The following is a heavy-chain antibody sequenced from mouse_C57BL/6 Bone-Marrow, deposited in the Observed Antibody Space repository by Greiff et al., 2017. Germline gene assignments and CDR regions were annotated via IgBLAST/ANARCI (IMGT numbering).Heavy chain of an antibody. D-gene: IGHD1-1*02. V-gene: IGHV1-22*01. CDR1: GYTFTDYN. CDR3: ARRYYGRRRGAMDY. Sequence: EVKLMESGPELVKPGASVKMSCKASGYTFTDYNMHWVKQSHGKSLEWIGYINPNNGGTSYNQKFKGKATLTVNKSSSTAYMELRSLTSEDSAVXYCARRYYGRRRGAMDYWGQGTSVTVSS. J-gene: IGHJ4*01. CDR2: INPNNGGT.